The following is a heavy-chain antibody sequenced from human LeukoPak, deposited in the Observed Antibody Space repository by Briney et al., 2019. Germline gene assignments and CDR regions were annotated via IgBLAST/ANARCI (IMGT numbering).Heavy chain of an antibody. CDR1: GGSFSGYY. J-gene: IGHJ4*02. D-gene: IGHD3-3*01. CDR2: ISHSGST. Sequence: SETLSLTCAVYGGSFSGYYWSWLRRPPGKGLEWIGEISHSGSTNYNPSLKSRVTISVETSKNQFSLKLRPVTTADTAAFYCSRGGVITIVGGGSMSAFDFWGQGTLVTVSS. V-gene: IGHV4-34*01. CDR3: SRGGVITIVGGGSMSAFDF.